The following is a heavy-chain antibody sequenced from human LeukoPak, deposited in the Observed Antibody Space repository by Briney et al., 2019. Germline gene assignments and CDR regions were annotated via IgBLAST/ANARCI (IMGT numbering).Heavy chain of an antibody. J-gene: IGHJ2*01. CDR1: GGSISSYY. D-gene: IGHD3-22*01. CDR3: ARDRSDSSARGWYSDL. Sequence: SETLSLTCTVSGGSISSYYWSWIRQPPGKGLERIGYIYNSGGTNCNPSLKSRVTISVDTSKNQFSLKLSSVTAADTAVYYCARDRSDSSARGWYSDLWGRGTLVTVSS. V-gene: IGHV4-59*01. CDR2: IYNSGGT.